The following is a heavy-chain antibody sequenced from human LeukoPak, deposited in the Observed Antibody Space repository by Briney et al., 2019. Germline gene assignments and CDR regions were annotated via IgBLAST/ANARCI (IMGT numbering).Heavy chain of an antibody. Sequence: KPSETLSLTCTVSGGSISSYFWSWIRQPPGKGLEWIGYIYYSGSTNYNPSLKSRVIISVDTSKKQLSLNLTSVTAADTAVYYCARDGNGGQWLETLDYWGQGTLVTVSS. J-gene: IGHJ4*02. CDR3: ARDGNGGQWLETLDY. CDR2: IYYSGST. V-gene: IGHV4-59*12. CDR1: GGSISSYF. D-gene: IGHD6-19*01.